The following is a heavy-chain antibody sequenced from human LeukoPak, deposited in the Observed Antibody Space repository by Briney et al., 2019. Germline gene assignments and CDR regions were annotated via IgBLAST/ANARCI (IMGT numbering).Heavy chain of an antibody. CDR2: IYGGGGT. CDR3: AGGVHNYFDT. Sequence: GGSLRLFCAASGFTVSSNYMSWVRQATGKGLGWVSVIYGGGGTYYADSVKGRFTISRDDSKNTFYLQMNSLRAEDTAVYYCAGGVHNYFDTWGQGALVTVSS. D-gene: IGHD1-1*01. J-gene: IGHJ4*02. V-gene: IGHV3-66*01. CDR1: GFTVSSNY.